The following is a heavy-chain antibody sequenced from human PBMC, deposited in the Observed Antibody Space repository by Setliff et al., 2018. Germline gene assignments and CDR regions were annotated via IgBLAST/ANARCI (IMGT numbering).Heavy chain of an antibody. CDR2: INPSGGST. CDR1: GGTFSSYA. V-gene: IGHV1-46*01. CDR3: ARDTYGDYHRFDY. Sequence: ASVKVSCKASGGTFSSYAISWVRQAPGQGLEWMGIINPSGGSTSYAQKFQGRVTMTRDTSISTAYMELSRLRSDDAAVYHCARDTYGDYHRFDYWGQGTLVTVSS. J-gene: IGHJ4*02. D-gene: IGHD4-17*01.